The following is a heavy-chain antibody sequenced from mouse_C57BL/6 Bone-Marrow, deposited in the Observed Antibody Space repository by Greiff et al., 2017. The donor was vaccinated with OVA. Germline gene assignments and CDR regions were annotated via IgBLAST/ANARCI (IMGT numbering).Heavy chain of an antibody. D-gene: IGHD1-1*01. J-gene: IGHJ4*01. V-gene: IGHV1-26*01. CDR2: INPNNGGT. CDR3: ASDYYGSSYLYYAMDY. Sequence: QLQQSGPELVKPGASVKISCKASGYTFTDYYMNWVKQSHGKSLEWIGDINPNNGGTSYNQKFKGKATLTVDKSSSTAYMELRSLTSEDSAVYYCASDYYGSSYLYYAMDYWGQGTSVTVSS. CDR1: GYTFTDYY.